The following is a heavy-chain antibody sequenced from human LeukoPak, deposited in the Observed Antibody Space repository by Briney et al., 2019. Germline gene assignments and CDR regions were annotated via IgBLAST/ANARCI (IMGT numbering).Heavy chain of an antibody. Sequence: GGSLRLSCAASGFIFSNYAMHWVRQAPGKGLEWVTFIRYDGSNKYYAESVKGRFTISRDNSKNTLYLQMNSLRAEDTAVYYCARAIHSSSSGVVDYWGQGTLVTVSS. J-gene: IGHJ4*02. CDR1: GFIFSNYA. CDR3: ARAIHSSSSGVVDY. CDR2: IRYDGSNK. D-gene: IGHD6-6*01. V-gene: IGHV3-30*02.